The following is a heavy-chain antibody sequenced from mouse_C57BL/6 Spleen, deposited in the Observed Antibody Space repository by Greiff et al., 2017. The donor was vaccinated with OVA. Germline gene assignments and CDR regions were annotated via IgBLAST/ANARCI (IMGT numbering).Heavy chain of an antibody. CDR1: GYTFTSYW. Sequence: QVQLKQPGAELVKPGASVKVSCKASGYTFTSYWMHWVKQRPGQGLEWIGRIHPSDSDTNYNQKFKGKATLTVDKSSSTAYMQLSSLTSEDSAVYYCASYDGYYGGFAYWGQGTLVTVSA. J-gene: IGHJ3*01. CDR2: IHPSDSDT. CDR3: ASYDGYYGGFAY. D-gene: IGHD2-3*01. V-gene: IGHV1-74*01.